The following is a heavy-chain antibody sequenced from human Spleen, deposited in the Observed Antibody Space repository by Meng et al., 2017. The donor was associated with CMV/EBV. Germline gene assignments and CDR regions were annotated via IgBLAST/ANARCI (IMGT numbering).Heavy chain of an antibody. J-gene: IGHJ6*02. Sequence: ASVKVSCKASGYTFTGYYMHWVRQAPGQGLEWMGWINPNSGGTNYAQKFQGRVTMTRDTSISTAYMELSRLRSDDTAVYYCARDHKAEYYYYGMDVWGQGTTVTVSS. CDR3: ARDHKAEYYYYGMDV. D-gene: IGHD6-25*01. CDR1: GYTFTGYY. CDR2: INPNSGGT. V-gene: IGHV1-2*02.